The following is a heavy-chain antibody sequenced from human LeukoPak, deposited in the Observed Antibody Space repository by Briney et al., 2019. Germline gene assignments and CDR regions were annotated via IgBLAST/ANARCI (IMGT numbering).Heavy chain of an antibody. D-gene: IGHD3-10*01. V-gene: IGHV3-23*01. CDR3: ARETIGSGKRFDP. CDR1: GFTFSSYA. J-gene: IGHJ5*02. Sequence: GGSLRLSCAASGFTFSSYAMTWVRQAPGKGLEWVSGISGSGGSTYYADSVKGRFTISRDNSKNTLYLQMNSLRAEDTAVYYCARETIGSGKRFDPWGQGTLVTVSS. CDR2: ISGSGGST.